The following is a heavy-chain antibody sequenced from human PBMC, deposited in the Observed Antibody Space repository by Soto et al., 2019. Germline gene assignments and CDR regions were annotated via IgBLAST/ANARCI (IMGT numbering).Heavy chain of an antibody. CDR3: ARGGRGTIFVVVISSGLFDP. Sequence: QVQLVQSGAEVKKPGASVKVSCKASGYTFTSYDINWVRQATGQGLEWMGWMNPNSGNTGYAQKFQGRVTMTRNTSISTAYRELSSLRSEDTAVYYCARGGRGTIFVVVISSGLFDPWGQGTLVTVSS. V-gene: IGHV1-8*01. D-gene: IGHD3-3*01. CDR1: GYTFTSYD. CDR2: MNPNSGNT. J-gene: IGHJ5*02.